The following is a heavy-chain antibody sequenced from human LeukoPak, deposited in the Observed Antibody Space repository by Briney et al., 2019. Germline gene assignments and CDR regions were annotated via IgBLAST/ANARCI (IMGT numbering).Heavy chain of an antibody. D-gene: IGHD6-13*01. V-gene: IGHV4-34*01. CDR1: GGSFSGYY. J-gene: IGHJ4*02. CDR3: ARTIAAAGTYYFDY. Sequence: PSETLSLTCAVNGGSFSGYYWSWIRHPPGRGLEWIGEINHSGSTNYNPSLKSRVTISVDTSKNQFSLKLSSVTAADTAVYYCARTIAAAGTYYFDYWGQGTLVTVSS. CDR2: INHSGST.